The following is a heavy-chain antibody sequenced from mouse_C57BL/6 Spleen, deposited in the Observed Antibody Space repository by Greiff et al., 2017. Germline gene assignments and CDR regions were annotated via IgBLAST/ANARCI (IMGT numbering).Heavy chain of an antibody. Sequence: EVQVVESGGGLVKPGGSLKLSCAASGFTFSDSGMHWVRQAPEKGLEWVAYISSGSSTIYSADTGKGRFTISRDNAKNTLFLEMTSLMSEVTAMYYCASHYDYGGGFAYWGQGTLVTVSA. J-gene: IGHJ3*01. CDR2: ISSGSSTI. D-gene: IGHD2-4*01. CDR3: ASHYDYGGGFAY. CDR1: GFTFSDSG. V-gene: IGHV5-17*01.